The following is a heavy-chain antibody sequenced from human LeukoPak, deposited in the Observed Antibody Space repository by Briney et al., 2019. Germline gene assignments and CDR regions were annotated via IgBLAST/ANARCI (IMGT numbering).Heavy chain of an antibody. V-gene: IGHV4-59*12. CDR2: IYYSGST. D-gene: IGHD3-10*01. Sequence: PSETLSLTCTVSGGSISSYYWSWIRQPPGKGLEWIGYIYYSGSTNYNPSLKSRVTMSVDTSKNQFSLKLSSVTAADTAVYYCARDRYYYGSGSYSYFDYWGQGTLVTVSS. CDR3: ARDRYYYGSGSYSYFDY. J-gene: IGHJ4*02. CDR1: GGSISSYY.